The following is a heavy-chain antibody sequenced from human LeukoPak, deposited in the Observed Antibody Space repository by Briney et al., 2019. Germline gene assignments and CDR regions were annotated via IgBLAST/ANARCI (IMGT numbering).Heavy chain of an antibody. V-gene: IGHV3-48*03. CDR1: GFPLSSYE. J-gene: IGHJ3*02. CDR2: IGSDGNTV. Sequence: GGSLRLSCAASGFPLSSYEMNWVRQAPGKGLEWVSYIGSDGNTVYYADSLKGRFTISRDNAKNSLYLQMNSLRAEDTAIYYCARDIADYGDAFDIWGQGTMVTVSS. CDR3: ARDIADYGDAFDI. D-gene: IGHD4-17*01.